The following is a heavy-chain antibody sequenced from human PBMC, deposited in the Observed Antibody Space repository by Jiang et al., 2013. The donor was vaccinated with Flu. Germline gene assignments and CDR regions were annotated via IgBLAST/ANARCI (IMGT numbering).Heavy chain of an antibody. CDR1: FRSYA. V-gene: IGHV1-69*01. CDR2: IIPIFGTA. CDR3: ARGEVGATWGYWFDP. J-gene: IGHJ5*02. D-gene: IGHD1-26*01. Sequence: FRSYAVTWVRQAPGQGLEWMGGIIPIFGTANYAQKFQGRVTITADESTSTAYMELSSLRSEDTAVYYCARGEVGATWGYWFDPWGQGTLVTVSS.